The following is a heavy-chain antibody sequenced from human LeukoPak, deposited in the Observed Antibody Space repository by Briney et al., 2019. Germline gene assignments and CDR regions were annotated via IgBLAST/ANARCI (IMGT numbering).Heavy chain of an antibody. J-gene: IGHJ4*02. D-gene: IGHD3-3*01. Sequence: GASVKVSCKASGYTFTSYGISWVRQAPGQGLEWMGWISASNGNTNYAQKLQGRVTMTTDTSTSTAYMELRSLRSDDTAVYYCARGEITIFGVAYIDYWGQGTLVTVSS. CDR2: ISASNGNT. CDR3: ARGEITIFGVAYIDY. CDR1: GYTFTSYG. V-gene: IGHV1-18*01.